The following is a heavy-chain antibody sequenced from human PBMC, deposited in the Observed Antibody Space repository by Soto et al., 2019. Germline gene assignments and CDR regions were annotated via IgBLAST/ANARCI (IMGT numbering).Heavy chain of an antibody. V-gene: IGHV4-59*01. Sequence: SETLSLTCTVSGGSISSYYWSWIRQPPGKGLEWIGYIYYSGSTNYNPSLKSRVTISVDTSKNQFSLKLSSVTAADTAVYYCAREEGLRSWYFDLWGRGTLVTVSS. CDR3: AREEGLRSWYFDL. CDR1: GGSISSYY. J-gene: IGHJ2*01. D-gene: IGHD4-17*01. CDR2: IYYSGST.